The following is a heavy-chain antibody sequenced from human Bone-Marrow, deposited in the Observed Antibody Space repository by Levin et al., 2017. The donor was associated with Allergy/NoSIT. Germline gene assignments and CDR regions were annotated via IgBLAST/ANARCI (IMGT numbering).Heavy chain of an antibody. J-gene: IGHJ4*02. Sequence: SETLSLTCAVSGGSISSSNWWSWVRQPPGKGLEWIGEIYHSGSTNYNPSLKSRVTISVDKSKNQFSLKLSSVTAADTAVYYCARVDDSSGLYFDYWGQGTLVTVSS. CDR3: ARVDDSSGLYFDY. V-gene: IGHV4-4*02. CDR2: IYHSGST. CDR1: GGSISSSNW. D-gene: IGHD3-22*01.